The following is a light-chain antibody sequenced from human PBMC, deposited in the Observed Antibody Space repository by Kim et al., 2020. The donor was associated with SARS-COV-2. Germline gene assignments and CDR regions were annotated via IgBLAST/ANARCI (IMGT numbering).Light chain of an antibody. CDR1: SSDVGGYNY. CDR3: SSYTSSSTPYV. Sequence: SITIAGTGTSSDVGGYNYVSWYQQHPGKAPKLSIYDVSNRPSGVSNRFSGSKSGNTASLTISGLQAEDEADYYCSSYTSSSTPYVFGTGTKVTVL. V-gene: IGLV2-14*03. CDR2: DVS. J-gene: IGLJ1*01.